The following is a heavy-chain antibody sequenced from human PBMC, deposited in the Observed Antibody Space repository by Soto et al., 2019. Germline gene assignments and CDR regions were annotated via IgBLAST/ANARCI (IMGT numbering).Heavy chain of an antibody. D-gene: IGHD6-13*01. CDR3: ARDQQGYSSSGDYFDY. J-gene: IGHJ4*02. V-gene: IGHV1-69*01. Sequence: QVQLVQSGAEVKKPGSSVQVSCKASGGTFSSYAISWVRQAPGHGLAWLGGIIPIFGTANYAQKFQGRVTITADESTSTAYMELSSLRSEDTAVYYGARDQQGYSSSGDYFDYWGQGTLVTVSS. CDR2: IIPIFGTA. CDR1: GGTFSSYA.